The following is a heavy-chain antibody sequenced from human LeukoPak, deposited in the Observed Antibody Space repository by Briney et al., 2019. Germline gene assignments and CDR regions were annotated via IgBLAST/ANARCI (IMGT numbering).Heavy chain of an antibody. CDR3: ARQSRYYDSSGYYYFDY. D-gene: IGHD3-22*01. CDR1: GGSTSSYY. CDR2: IYYSGST. V-gene: IGHV4-59*01. J-gene: IGHJ4*02. Sequence: PSETLSLTCTVSGGSTSSYYWSWIRQPPGKGLEWIGYIYYSGSTNYNPSLKSRVTISVDTSKNQFSLKLSSVTAADTAVYYCARQSRYYDSSGYYYFDYWGQGTLVTVSS.